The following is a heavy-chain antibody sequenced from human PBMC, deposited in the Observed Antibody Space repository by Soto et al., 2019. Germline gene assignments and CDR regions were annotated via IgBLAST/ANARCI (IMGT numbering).Heavy chain of an antibody. CDR1: GGSISSYY. CDR2: IYYSGST. V-gene: IGHV4-59*08. J-gene: IGHJ4*02. Sequence: PSETLSLTCTVSGGSISSYYWSWIRQPPGKGLEWIGYIYYSGSTNYNPSLKSRVTISVDTSKTQFSLKLSSVTAADTAVYYCARNRGYSGYEPPGYWGQGTLVTVSS. CDR3: ARNRGYSGYEPPGY. D-gene: IGHD5-12*01.